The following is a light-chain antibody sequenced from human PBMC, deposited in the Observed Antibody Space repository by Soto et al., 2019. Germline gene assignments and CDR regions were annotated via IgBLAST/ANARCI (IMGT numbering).Light chain of an antibody. CDR1: QTVSSY. J-gene: IGKJ4*01. CDR3: QQRSDWPST. CDR2: DAS. Sequence: EIVLTQSPATLSLSPGDRANLSCRASQTVSSYLAWYQQKPGQAPRLLIYDASSRATGIPARFSGSGSGTDVTLTITSLEPEDFAVYYCQQRSDWPSTFGGGTKVEIK. V-gene: IGKV3-11*01.